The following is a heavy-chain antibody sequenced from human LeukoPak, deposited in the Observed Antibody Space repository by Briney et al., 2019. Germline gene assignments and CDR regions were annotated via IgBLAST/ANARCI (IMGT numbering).Heavy chain of an antibody. Sequence: SETLSLTCAVSGESFYGFYWNWIRQPPGKGLEWIGEINYSGMTNYNPALMTRVAISADSSKRQFSLDITSVTAADTAVYYCAIRLATSRLATATTWFDPWGQGTLVSVSS. J-gene: IGHJ5*02. D-gene: IGHD2-2*01. CDR1: GESFYGFY. CDR2: INYSGMT. CDR3: AIRLATSRLATATTWFDP. V-gene: IGHV4-34*01.